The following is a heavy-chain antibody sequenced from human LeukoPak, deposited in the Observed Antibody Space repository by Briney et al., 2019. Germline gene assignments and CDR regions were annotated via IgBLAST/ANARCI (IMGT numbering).Heavy chain of an antibody. CDR3: AREWPTTYWFDP. D-gene: IGHD1-14*01. V-gene: IGHV1-46*02. J-gene: IGHJ5*02. CDR2: TNPSGDTT. CDR1: GNTHY. Sequence: GASVKVSCKASGNTHYIHWVRQAPGQGLEWMGTTNPSGDTTPYAQKFQGRITITRDTSTSTAHMDLSSLTSDDTAVYYCAREWPTTYWFDPWGQGTLVTVSS.